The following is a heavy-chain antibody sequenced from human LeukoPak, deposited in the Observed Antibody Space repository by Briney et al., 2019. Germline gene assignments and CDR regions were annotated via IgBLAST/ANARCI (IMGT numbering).Heavy chain of an antibody. J-gene: IGHJ6*03. D-gene: IGHD2-21*01. CDR2: INTDGSST. CDR3: ARGLVGLYYYYYYMDV. V-gene: IGHV3-74*01. CDR1: GLTFSNYW. Sequence: GGSLRLSCAVSGLTFSNYWMYWVRQAPGKGLVWVSRINTDGSSTTYADSVKGRFTISRDNAKNTVHLQMNSLRAEDTAVYYCARGLVGLYYYYYYMDVWGKGTTVTVSS.